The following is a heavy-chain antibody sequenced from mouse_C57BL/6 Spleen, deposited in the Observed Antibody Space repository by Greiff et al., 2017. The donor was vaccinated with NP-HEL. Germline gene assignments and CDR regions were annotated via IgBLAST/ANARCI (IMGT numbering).Heavy chain of an antibody. D-gene: IGHD2-4*01. Sequence: VKLMESGPGLVQPSQSLSITCTVSGFSLTSYGVHWVRQSPGKGLEWLGVIWRGGSTDYNAAFMSRLSITKDNSKSQVFFKMNSLQADDTAIYYCAKEDYDYDGAWFAYWGQGTLVTVSA. CDR1: GFSLTSYG. CDR2: IWRGGST. V-gene: IGHV2-5*01. J-gene: IGHJ3*01. CDR3: AKEDYDYDGAWFAY.